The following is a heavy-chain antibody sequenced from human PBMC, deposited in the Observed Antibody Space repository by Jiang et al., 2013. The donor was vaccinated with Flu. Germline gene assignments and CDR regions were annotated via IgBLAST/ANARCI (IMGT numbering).Heavy chain of an antibody. J-gene: IGHJ5*02. V-gene: IGHV1-46*01. CDR2: INPTSGST. Sequence: GAEVKKPGASVKVSCKASGYTFTSYYVHWVRQAPGQGLEWMGIINPTSGSTSYTQSFQGRVSMTRDTSTSTVYMELSSLRSEDTAVYYCARDTSAADTFWWFDPWGQGTLVTVSS. CDR3: ARDTSAADTFWWFDP. CDR1: GYTFTSYY. D-gene: IGHD6-13*01.